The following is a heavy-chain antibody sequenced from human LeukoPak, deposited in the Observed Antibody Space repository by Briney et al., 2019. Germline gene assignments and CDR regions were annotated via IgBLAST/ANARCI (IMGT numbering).Heavy chain of an antibody. J-gene: IGHJ6*02. CDR3: ARDGDHWMARGVTKVYGMDV. V-gene: IGHV3-7*01. Sequence: GGSLRLSCAASGFSFSTYWMSWVRQAPGKGLEWVANINQDGSVKYSVDSVKGRFTISRDNARKSLYLQMTSLRAEDTAVYYCARDGDHWMARGVTKVYGMDVWGQGTTVTVSS. D-gene: IGHD3-10*01. CDR2: INQDGSVK. CDR1: GFSFSTYW.